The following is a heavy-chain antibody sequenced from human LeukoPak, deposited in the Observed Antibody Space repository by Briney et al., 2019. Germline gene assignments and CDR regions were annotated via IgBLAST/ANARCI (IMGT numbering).Heavy chain of an antibody. D-gene: IGHD3-10*01. CDR1: GASIISGNYF. Sequence: SETLSLTCTVSGASIISGNYFWGWVRQPPGKRLEWIGSWHHSGITDYNPSLKSRVTIVADTSKNQFSLKLASVAAADSAVYFCARQYEFWGQGALVTVSS. CDR2: WHHSGIT. CDR3: ARQYEF. V-gene: IGHV4-39*01. J-gene: IGHJ4*02.